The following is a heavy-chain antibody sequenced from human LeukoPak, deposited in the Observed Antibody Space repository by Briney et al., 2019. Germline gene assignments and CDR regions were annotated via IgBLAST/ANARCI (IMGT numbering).Heavy chain of an antibody. Sequence: ASVKVSCKASGGTFSSYAISWVRQAPGQGLEWMGGIIPIFGTANYAQKFQGRVTITADESTRTAHMELSSLRSEDTAVYYCARDPIAAAGPYYYYYYMDVWGKGTTVTVSS. V-gene: IGHV1-69*13. J-gene: IGHJ6*03. CDR2: IIPIFGTA. CDR1: GGTFSSYA. D-gene: IGHD6-13*01. CDR3: ARDPIAAAGPYYYYYYMDV.